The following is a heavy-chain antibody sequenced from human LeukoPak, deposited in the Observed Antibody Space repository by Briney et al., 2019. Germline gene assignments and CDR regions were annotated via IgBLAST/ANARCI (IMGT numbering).Heavy chain of an antibody. CDR1: GGTFSSYA. CDR2: IIPIFGTA. CDR3: ASLFGYYDILTGPVDY. D-gene: IGHD3-9*01. Sequence: SVKVSCKASGGTFSSYAISWVRQAPGQGLEWMGGIIPIFGTANYAQKFQGRVTITTDESTSTAYMELSSLRSEDTAVYYCASLFGYYDILTGPVDYWGQGTLVTVSS. J-gene: IGHJ4*02. V-gene: IGHV1-69*05.